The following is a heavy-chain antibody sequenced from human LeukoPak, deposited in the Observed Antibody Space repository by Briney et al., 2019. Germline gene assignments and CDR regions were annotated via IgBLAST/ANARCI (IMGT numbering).Heavy chain of an antibody. V-gene: IGHV4-39*07. CDR2: IFYTGGT. CDR1: GGSITTSSYY. CDR3: ARGVAAAGIGY. J-gene: IGHJ4*02. D-gene: IGHD6-13*01. Sequence: SETLSLTCSVSGGSITTSSYYWGWIRQPPEKGLEWIGSIFYTGGTYYSPSLKSRVTISVDTSKNQFSLKLSSVAAADTAVYYCARGVAAAGIGYWGQGTLVTVSS.